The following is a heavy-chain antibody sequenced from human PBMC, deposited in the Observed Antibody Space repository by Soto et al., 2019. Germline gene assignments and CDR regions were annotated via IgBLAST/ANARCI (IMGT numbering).Heavy chain of an antibody. CDR3: ARDQPGYSYGYGLGY. CDR1: GFTFSSCA. D-gene: IGHD5-18*01. Sequence: PGGSLRLSCAASGFTFSSCAMGWVRQAPGKGLEWVSDIIDSSSSYIYYADSVKGRFTISRDNAKNSLYLQMNSLRAEDTAVYYCARDQPGYSYGYGLGYWGQGTLVTVSS. V-gene: IGHV3-21*01. J-gene: IGHJ4*02. CDR2: IIDSSSSYI.